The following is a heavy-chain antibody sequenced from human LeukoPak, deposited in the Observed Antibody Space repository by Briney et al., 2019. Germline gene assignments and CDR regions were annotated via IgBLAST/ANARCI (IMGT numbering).Heavy chain of an antibody. V-gene: IGHV3-23*01. Sequence: GGSLRLSCAASGFTFSSSAMSWVRQAPGKGLEWVSSISARGISTYYADSVKGRFTISKDNSKNTPYLQMNSLRGDDIGVYYCAKSFDFSNGHSPILTPFDSWGQGTLVSVSS. J-gene: IGHJ4*02. CDR3: AKSFDFSNGHSPILTPFDS. D-gene: IGHD3-3*01. CDR2: ISARGIST. CDR1: GFTFSSSA.